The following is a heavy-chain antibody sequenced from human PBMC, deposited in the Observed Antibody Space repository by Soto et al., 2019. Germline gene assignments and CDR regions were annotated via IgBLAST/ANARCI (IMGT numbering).Heavy chain of an antibody. CDR1: GYTFTSYG. CDR3: AKGGFGETIGGPPDY. D-gene: IGHD3-10*01. CDR2: ISAYNGNT. J-gene: IGHJ4*02. Sequence: ASVKVSCKASGYTFTSYGISWVRQAPGQGLEWMGWISAYNGNTNYAQKLQGRVTMTTDTSKNTLFLQMNSLRAEDTAVYYCAKGGFGETIGGPPDYWGQGTLVTVSS. V-gene: IGHV1-18*01.